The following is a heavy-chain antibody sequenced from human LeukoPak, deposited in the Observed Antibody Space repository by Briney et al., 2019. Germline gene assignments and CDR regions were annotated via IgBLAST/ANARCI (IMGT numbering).Heavy chain of an antibody. J-gene: IGHJ4*02. D-gene: IGHD2-2*01. CDR3: ARVGYCSTTSCHFLDY. V-gene: IGHV1-2*02. CDR2: INPNSGGT. CDR1: GYTFTGYY. Sequence: ASVKVSCKASGYTFTGYYMQWVRQAPGQGLEWMGWINPNSGGTNYVQKFQGRVTMTRDTSISTAYMELSRLRSDDTAVYYCARVGYCSTTSCHFLDYWGQGTLVTVSS.